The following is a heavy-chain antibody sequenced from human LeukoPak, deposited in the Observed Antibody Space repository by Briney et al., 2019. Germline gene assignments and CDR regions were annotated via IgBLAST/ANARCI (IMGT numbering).Heavy chain of an antibody. CDR1: GFTFSSYG. J-gene: IGHJ4*02. D-gene: IGHD6-19*01. CDR2: ISGSGGST. CDR3: AKVVGGWYRFDS. Sequence: GGSLRLSCAASGFTFSSYGMSWVRQAPGKGLEWVSAISGSGGSTYYADSVKGRFTISRDNSKNTLYLQMNSLGAEDTAVYYCAKVVGGWYRFDSWGQGTLVTVSS. V-gene: IGHV3-23*01.